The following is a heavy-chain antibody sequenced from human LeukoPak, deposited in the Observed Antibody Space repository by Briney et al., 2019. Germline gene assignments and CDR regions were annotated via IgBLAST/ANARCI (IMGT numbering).Heavy chain of an antibody. CDR2: IYYSGNT. J-gene: IGHJ4*02. CDR1: GGSISSYY. D-gene: IGHD5-24*01. Sequence: SETLSLTCTVSGGSISSYYWSWIRQPPGKGLEWIGYIYYSGNTNYNPSLKSRVTISVDTSKNQFSLQLSSVTAADTAVYYCAREGDGYNGANYFDYWGQGILVTVSS. V-gene: IGHV4-59*01. CDR3: AREGDGYNGANYFDY.